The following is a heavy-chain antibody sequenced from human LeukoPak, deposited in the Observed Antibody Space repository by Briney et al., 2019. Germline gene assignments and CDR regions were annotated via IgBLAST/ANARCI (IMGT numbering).Heavy chain of an antibody. D-gene: IGHD2-2*01. Sequence: SETLSLTCTVSGGSISSYYWSWIRQPPGKGLEWIGYIYYSGSTNYNPSLKSRVTMSVDTSKNQFSLKLSSVTAADTAVYYCARDRCSSTGCYEVLWGQGTLVTVSS. CDR3: ARDRCSSTGCYEVL. CDR2: IYYSGST. J-gene: IGHJ4*02. CDR1: GGSISSYY. V-gene: IGHV4-59*12.